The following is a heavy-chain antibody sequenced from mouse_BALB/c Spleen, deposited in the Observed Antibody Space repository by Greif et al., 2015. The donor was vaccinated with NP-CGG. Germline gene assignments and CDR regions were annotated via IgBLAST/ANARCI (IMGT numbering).Heavy chain of an antibody. V-gene: IGHV2-6-2*01. CDR3: ARHDYAMDY. J-gene: IGHJ4*01. CDR2: IWSDGST. CDR1: GFSLTSYG. Sequence: QVHVKQSGPDLVAPSQSLSITCTVSGFSLTSYGVHWVRQPPGKGPEWLVVIWSDGSTTYNSALKSRLSISKDNSKSXVFLKMNSLQTDDTAMYYCARHDYAMDYWGQGTSVTVSS.